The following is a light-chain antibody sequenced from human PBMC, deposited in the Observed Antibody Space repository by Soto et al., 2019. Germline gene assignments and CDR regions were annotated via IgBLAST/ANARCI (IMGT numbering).Light chain of an antibody. CDR1: QSVSANY. CDR2: GAS. V-gene: IGKV3-20*01. J-gene: IGKJ4*01. CDR3: QQYGSSPLT. Sequence: PGERATRSCRSSQSVSANYLAWYQQKPGQAPGLLIYGASNRATDIPDRFSGSGSGTDFTLTISRLEPEDFAVYYCQQYGSSPLTFGGGTKVDIK.